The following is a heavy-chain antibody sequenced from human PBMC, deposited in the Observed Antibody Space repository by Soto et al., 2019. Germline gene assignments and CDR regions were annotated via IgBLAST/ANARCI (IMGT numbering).Heavy chain of an antibody. V-gene: IGHV4-30-4*01. Sequence: SETLSLTCTVSGGSISSGDYYWSWIRQPPGKGLEWIGYIYYSGSTYYNPSLKSRVTISVDTSKNQFYLKLSSVTAADTAVYYCAASRDYYDSSGYSFDYWGQGTLVTFSS. CDR3: AASRDYYDSSGYSFDY. CDR1: GGSISSGDYY. D-gene: IGHD3-22*01. J-gene: IGHJ4*02. CDR2: IYYSGST.